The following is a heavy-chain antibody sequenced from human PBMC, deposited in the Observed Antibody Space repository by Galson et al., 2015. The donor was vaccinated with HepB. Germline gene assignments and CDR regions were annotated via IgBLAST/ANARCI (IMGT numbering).Heavy chain of an antibody. Sequence: SLRLSCAASGFRFGDYALTWFRQAPGKGLEWVGFIRSTAYGGTTEYAASVKGRFSISRDDSKSIVYLQMNSLKNEDTGVYYCSRDKEVMAAIGIFDSWGQGTLVTVSS. CDR2: IRSTAYGGTT. CDR3: SRDKEVMAAIGIFDS. CDR1: GFRFGDYA. J-gene: IGHJ4*02. D-gene: IGHD5-24*01. V-gene: IGHV3-49*03.